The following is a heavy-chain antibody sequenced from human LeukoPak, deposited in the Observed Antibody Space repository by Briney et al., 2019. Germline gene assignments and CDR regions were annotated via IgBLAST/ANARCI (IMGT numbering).Heavy chain of an antibody. CDR2: ISRSGGSA. Sequence: GGSLRLSCAASGFTFSSYAMDWVRQAPGRGLEWVSAISRSGGSAYYADSLKGRFTISRDNANNSLLLNMNSLRGEDTAIYFCARDPTSGSHPHFDAWGQGIQVSVSS. J-gene: IGHJ4*02. D-gene: IGHD1-26*01. V-gene: IGHV3-23*01. CDR3: ARDPTSGSHPHFDA. CDR1: GFTFSSYA.